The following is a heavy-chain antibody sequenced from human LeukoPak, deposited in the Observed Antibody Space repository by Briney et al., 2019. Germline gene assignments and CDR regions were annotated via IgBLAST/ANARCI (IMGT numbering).Heavy chain of an antibody. J-gene: IGHJ5*02. CDR1: GGSISSSSYY. Sequence: SETLSLTCTVSGGSISSSSYYWGWIRQPPGKGLEWIGSIYYSGSTYYNLSLKSRVTISVDTSKNQFSLKLSSVTAADTAVYYCARAPMKAWFDPWGQGTLVTVSS. V-gene: IGHV4-39*01. CDR3: ARAPMKAWFDP. CDR2: IYYSGST.